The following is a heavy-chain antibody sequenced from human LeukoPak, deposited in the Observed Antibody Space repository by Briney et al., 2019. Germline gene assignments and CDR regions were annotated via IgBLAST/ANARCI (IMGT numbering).Heavy chain of an antibody. CDR3: ARDSSAMVPNYFDY. J-gene: IGHJ4*02. Sequence: ASVKVSCKASGYTFTSYAISWVRQAPGQGLEWMGWISAYNGNRNYAQKLQGRVTMTTDTSTSTAYMELMSLRSDDTAVYYCARDSSAMVPNYFDYWGQGTLVTVSS. D-gene: IGHD5-18*01. CDR2: ISAYNGNR. V-gene: IGHV1-18*01. CDR1: GYTFTSYA.